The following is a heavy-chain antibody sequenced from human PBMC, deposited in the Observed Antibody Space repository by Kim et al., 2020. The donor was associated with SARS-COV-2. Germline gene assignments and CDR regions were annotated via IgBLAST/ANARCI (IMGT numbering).Heavy chain of an antibody. CDR1: GGSVSSRSYS. V-gene: IGHV4-39*01. CDR2: MYYSGDT. Sequence: SETLSLTCIVSGGSVSSRSYSWGWIRQPPGKGLEWIGTMYYSGDTHYNPSLNSRVTISEDTSKNQFSLRLISVTAADTAVYYCARQPGHCSSTSCFGYY. J-gene: IGHJ6*03. D-gene: IGHD2-2*01. CDR3: ARQPGHCSSTSCFGYY.